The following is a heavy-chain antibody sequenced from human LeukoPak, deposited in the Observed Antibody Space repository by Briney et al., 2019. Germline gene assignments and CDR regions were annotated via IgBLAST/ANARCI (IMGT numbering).Heavy chain of an antibody. J-gene: IGHJ6*02. CDR1: GGSISSGGYY. CDR3: ARGRTRTQQQLGAPNYYYYGMDV. D-gene: IGHD6-13*01. Sequence: SETLSLTCTVSGGSISSGGYYWSWIRQHPGKGLEWIGYIYYSGSTYYNPSLKSRVTISVDTSKNQFSLKLSSVTAADTAVYYCARGRTRTQQQLGAPNYYYYGMDVWGQGTTVTVSS. V-gene: IGHV4-31*03. CDR2: IYYSGST.